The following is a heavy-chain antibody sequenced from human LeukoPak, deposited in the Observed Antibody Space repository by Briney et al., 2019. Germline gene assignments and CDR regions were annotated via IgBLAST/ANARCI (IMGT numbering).Heavy chain of an antibody. Sequence: GEPLKISCEGSGYTFTSYWIAWVRQMPGKGLEWMGIIYPGDSDTRYSPSFQGQVTISADKSISTAYLQWSSLTASDTAIFCARPRVVAATTSHAAFDIWGQGTLVSVSS. CDR3: ARPRVVAATTSHAAFDI. V-gene: IGHV5-51*01. D-gene: IGHD2-15*01. J-gene: IGHJ3*02. CDR2: IYPGDSDT. CDR1: GYTFTSYW.